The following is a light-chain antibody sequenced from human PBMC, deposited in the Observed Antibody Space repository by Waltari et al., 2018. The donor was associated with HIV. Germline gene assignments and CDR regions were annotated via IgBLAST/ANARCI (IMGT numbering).Light chain of an antibody. V-gene: IGLV3-21*02. CDR1: KIGSKS. CDR2: DDK. J-gene: IGLJ2*01. CDR3: QVWDRSSDVV. Sequence: SYVVTQPPSVSVAPGQTARMTCGGNKIGSKSVHWYQQKSGQAPVLVLCDDKDRPSGIPERVSGSNSGNTATLTISRVEAGDEADYYCQVWDRSSDVVFGGGTKLTVL.